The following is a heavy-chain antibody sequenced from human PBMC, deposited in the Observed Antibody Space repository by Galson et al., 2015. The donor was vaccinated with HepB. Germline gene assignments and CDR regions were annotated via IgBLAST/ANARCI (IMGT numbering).Heavy chain of an antibody. V-gene: IGHV3-43*01. J-gene: IGHJ6*02. CDR3: VKDLTYYYGSGISRAYGLDV. Sequence: SLRLSCAASGFTFNRFAMTWVRQAPGKGLEWVSLISWDGVTTYYADSVKGRFTVSRDNSKHSLFLQMNSLRTQDAALYYCVKDLTYYYGSGISRAYGLDVWGQGTPVTVAS. CDR2: ISWDGVTT. D-gene: IGHD3-10*01. CDR1: GFTFNRFA.